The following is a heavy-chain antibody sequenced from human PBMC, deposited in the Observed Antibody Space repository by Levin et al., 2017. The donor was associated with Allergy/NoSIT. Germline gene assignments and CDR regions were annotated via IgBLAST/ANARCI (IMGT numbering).Heavy chain of an antibody. CDR1: GGSISDYY. D-gene: IGHD2-21*01. CDR3: ARDSPIPL. Sequence: ASETLSLTCTVSGGSISDYYWSWIRQPPGKGPEWIGSIYYSGSSNYNPSLKSRVTISVDTSKNQFSLRLTSLTAADTAVYFCARDSPIPLWGQGTLVTVSS. CDR2: IYYSGSS. V-gene: IGHV4-59*01. J-gene: IGHJ4*02.